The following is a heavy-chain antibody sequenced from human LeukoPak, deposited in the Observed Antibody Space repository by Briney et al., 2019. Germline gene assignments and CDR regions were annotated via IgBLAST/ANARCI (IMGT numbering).Heavy chain of an antibody. CDR2: INHSGST. Sequence: SETLSLACAVYGGSFSGYYWNWIRQPPGKGLEWIGEINHSGSTNYNPSLKSRVTISVDTSKNQFSLKLSSVTAADTAVYYCARLAYCGGDCYYYYYYGMDVWGQGTTVTVSS. D-gene: IGHD2-21*02. V-gene: IGHV4-34*01. CDR1: GGSFSGYY. J-gene: IGHJ6*02. CDR3: ARLAYCGGDCYYYYYYGMDV.